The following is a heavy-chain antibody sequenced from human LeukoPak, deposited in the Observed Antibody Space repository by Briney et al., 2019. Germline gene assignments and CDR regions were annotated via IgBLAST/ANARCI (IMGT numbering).Heavy chain of an antibody. CDR2: INPNSGGT. D-gene: IGHD6-13*01. CDR3: ARGYPLSTTAAGTYFQH. V-gene: IGHV1-2*02. CDR1: GYTFSGYY. Sequence: ASVKVSCKASGYTFSGYYMHWVRQAPGQGLEWMGWINPNSGGTNYAQKFQGRVTMTRDTSISTAYMELSRLRSDDTAVYYCARGYPLSTTAAGTYFQHWGQGTTVTVSS. J-gene: IGHJ1*01.